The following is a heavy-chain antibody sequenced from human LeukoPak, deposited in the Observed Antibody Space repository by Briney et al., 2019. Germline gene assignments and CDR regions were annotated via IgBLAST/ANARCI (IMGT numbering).Heavy chain of an antibody. CDR2: ISYDGRNT. D-gene: IGHD6-13*01. J-gene: IGHJ3*02. CDR1: GFTFSGYG. V-gene: IGHV3-30*18. Sequence: AGGSLRLSCAASGFTFSGYGMHWVRQAPGKGLEWVAIISYDGRNTYYAGSVKGRFTISRDNSKNTLYLQMNSLRAEDTAVYNCAKSRVGYSSSWDAFDIWGQGTMVTVSS. CDR3: AKSRVGYSSSWDAFDI.